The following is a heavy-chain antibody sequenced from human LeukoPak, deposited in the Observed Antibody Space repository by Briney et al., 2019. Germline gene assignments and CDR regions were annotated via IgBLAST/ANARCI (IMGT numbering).Heavy chain of an antibody. CDR1: GGSFSSYY. CDR2: IYYSGST. CDR3: ARERAGSSWHEGWFDP. Sequence: SETLSLTCTVSGGSFSSYYWSWIRQPPGKGLEWIGYIYYSGSTNYNPSLKSRVTISVDTSKNQFSLKLSSVTAADTAVYYCARERAGSSWHEGWFDPWGQGTLVTVSS. D-gene: IGHD6-13*01. J-gene: IGHJ5*02. V-gene: IGHV4-59*01.